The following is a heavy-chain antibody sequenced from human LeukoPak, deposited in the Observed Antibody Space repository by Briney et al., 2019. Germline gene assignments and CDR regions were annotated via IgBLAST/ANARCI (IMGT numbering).Heavy chain of an antibody. Sequence: PSETLSLTCAVYGGSFSGYYWSWIRQPPGKGLEWIGGINHSGSTNYNPSLKSRVTISVDTSKNQFSLKLSSVTAADTAVYYCARPHYKYRTHAFDIWGQGTMVTVSS. J-gene: IGHJ3*02. CDR2: INHSGST. D-gene: IGHD5-24*01. V-gene: IGHV4-34*01. CDR1: GGSFSGYY. CDR3: ARPHYKYRTHAFDI.